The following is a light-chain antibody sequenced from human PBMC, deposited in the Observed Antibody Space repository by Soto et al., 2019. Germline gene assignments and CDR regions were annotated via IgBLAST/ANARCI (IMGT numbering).Light chain of an antibody. V-gene: IGLV1-47*02. CDR1: SSNIGSNY. CDR2: NNN. CDR3: SSYTSTSTL. Sequence: QSVLTQPPSASATPGQMVTISCSGSSSNIGSNYVYWYQQIPGTAPKLLIFNNNQRPSGVPDRFSGSKSGTSASLTISGLQAEDEADYFCSSYTSTSTLFGTGTKLTVL. J-gene: IGLJ1*01.